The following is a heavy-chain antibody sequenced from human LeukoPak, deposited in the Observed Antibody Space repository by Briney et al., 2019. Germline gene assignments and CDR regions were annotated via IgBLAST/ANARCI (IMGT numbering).Heavy chain of an antibody. V-gene: IGHV4-30-2*01. CDR2: IYHSGST. J-gene: IGHJ4*02. CDR3: AADYGSGSYRFDY. CDR1: GGSISSGDYS. Sequence: SQTLSLTCAVSGGSISSGDYSWGWIRQPPGTGLEWIGYIYHSGSTLYNPSLKSRVTISIDRSKDQFSLRLSSVTAADTAVYYCAADYGSGSYRFDYWGQGTLVTVSS. D-gene: IGHD3-10*01.